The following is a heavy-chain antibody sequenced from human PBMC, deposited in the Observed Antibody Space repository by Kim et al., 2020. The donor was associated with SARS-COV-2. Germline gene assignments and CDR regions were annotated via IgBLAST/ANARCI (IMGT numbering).Heavy chain of an antibody. V-gene: IGHV3-23*01. D-gene: IGHD3-22*01. J-gene: IGHJ4*02. CDR1: GFTFSSYA. Sequence: GGSLRLSCAASGFTFSSYAMSWVRQAPGKGLEWVSAISGSGGSTYYADSVKGRFTISRDNSKNTLYLQMNSLRAEDTAVYYCAKTPAYYYDSSGYYPFDYWGQGTLVTVSS. CDR2: ISGSGGST. CDR3: AKTPAYYYDSSGYYPFDY.